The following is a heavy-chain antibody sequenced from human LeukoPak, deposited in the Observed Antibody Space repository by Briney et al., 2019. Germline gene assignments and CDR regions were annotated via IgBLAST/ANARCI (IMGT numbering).Heavy chain of an antibody. CDR2: IYSGGST. J-gene: IGHJ4*02. CDR3: TRAPMVRGLMSERY. CDR1: GFTVSSNY. Sequence: PGGSLRLSCAASGFTVSSNYMSWVRQAPGKGLEWVSVIYSGGSTYYADSVKGRFTISRDNSKNTLYLQMNSLKTEDTAVYYCTRAPMVRGLMSERYWGQGTLVTVSS. D-gene: IGHD3-10*01. V-gene: IGHV3-53*03.